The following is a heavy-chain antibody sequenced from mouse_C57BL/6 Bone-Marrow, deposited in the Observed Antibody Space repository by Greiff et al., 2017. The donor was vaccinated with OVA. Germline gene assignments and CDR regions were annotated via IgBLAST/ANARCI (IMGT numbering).Heavy chain of an antibody. D-gene: IGHD1-1*01. CDR1: GYTFTSYW. CDR3: ARAKHLLTTVAPFAY. V-gene: IGHV1-55*01. Sequence: QVQLQQSGAELVKPGASVKMSCKASGYTFTSYWITWVKQRPGQGLEWIGDIYPGSGSTNYNEKFKSKATLTVDTSSSTAYMQLSSLTSEDSAVYYCARAKHLLTTVAPFAYWGQGTLVTVSA. CDR2: IYPGSGST. J-gene: IGHJ3*01.